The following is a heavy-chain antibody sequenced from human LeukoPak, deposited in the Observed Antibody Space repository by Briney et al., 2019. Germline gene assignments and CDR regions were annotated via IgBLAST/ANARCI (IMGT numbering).Heavy chain of an antibody. CDR1: GGSFSGYY. Sequence: SSETLSLTCAVYGGSFSGYYWSWIRQSPGEGLEWIGEINDRGNTNSNPSLKSRVTISVDTSKNQFSLKLSSVTAADTAVYYCARLDYYDSSGYQSDIDYWGQGTLVTVSS. J-gene: IGHJ4*02. D-gene: IGHD3-22*01. CDR2: INDRGNT. CDR3: ARLDYYDSSGYQSDIDY. V-gene: IGHV4-34*01.